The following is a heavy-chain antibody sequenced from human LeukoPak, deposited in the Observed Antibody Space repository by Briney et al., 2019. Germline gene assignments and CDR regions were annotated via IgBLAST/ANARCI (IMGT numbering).Heavy chain of an antibody. CDR3: ARIGGYDFWSGYYTDY. CDR1: GFTFSSYS. CDR2: ISSSSSSYI. J-gene: IGHJ4*02. D-gene: IGHD3-3*01. V-gene: IGHV3-21*01. Sequence: GGSLRLSCAASGFTFSSYSMNWVRQAPGKGLEWVSSISSSSSSYIYYADSVKGRFTISRDNAKNSLYLQMNSLRAEDTAVYYCARIGGYDFWSGYYTDYWGQGTLVTVSS.